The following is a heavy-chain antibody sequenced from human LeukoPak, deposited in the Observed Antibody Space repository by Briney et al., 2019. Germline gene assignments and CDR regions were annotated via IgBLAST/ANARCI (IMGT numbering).Heavy chain of an antibody. CDR1: GGSISSSSYY. Sequence: PSETLSLTCTVSGGSISSSSYYWGWIRQPPGKGLEWIGRISYSGSTYYNPSLRSRVTISVDPSKNQFSLKLNSVTAADTAVSYCARHLQNGSGWYGVVDYWGQGTLVTVSS. CDR3: ARHLQNGSGWYGVVDY. CDR2: ISYSGST. V-gene: IGHV4-39*01. J-gene: IGHJ4*02. D-gene: IGHD6-19*01.